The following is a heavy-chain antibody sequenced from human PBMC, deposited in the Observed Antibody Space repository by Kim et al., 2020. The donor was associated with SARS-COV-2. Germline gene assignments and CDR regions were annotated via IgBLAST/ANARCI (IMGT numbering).Heavy chain of an antibody. J-gene: IGHJ5*02. D-gene: IGHD1-26*01. CDR2: MNPNSGNT. Sequence: ASVKVSCKASGYTFTSYDINWVRQATGQGLEWMGWMNPNSGNTGYAQKFQGRVTMTRNTSISTAYMELSSLRSEDTAVYYCARGQMGEGDRGYWFDPWGQGTLVTVSS. V-gene: IGHV1-8*01. CDR3: ARGQMGEGDRGYWFDP. CDR1: GYTFTSYD.